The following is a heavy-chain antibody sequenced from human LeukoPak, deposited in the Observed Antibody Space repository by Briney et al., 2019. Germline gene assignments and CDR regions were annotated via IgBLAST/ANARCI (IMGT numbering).Heavy chain of an antibody. CDR1: GYTFTSYG. CDR2: ISAYNGNT. CDR3: ARDPRAVVVAATVGRNYFDY. D-gene: IGHD2-15*01. V-gene: IGHV1-18*01. Sequence: ASVKVSCKASGYTFTSYGISWVRQAPGQGLEWMGWISAYNGNTNYARKLQGRVTMTTDTSTSTAYMELRSLRSDDTAVYYCARDPRAVVVAATVGRNYFDYWGQGTLVTVSS. J-gene: IGHJ4*02.